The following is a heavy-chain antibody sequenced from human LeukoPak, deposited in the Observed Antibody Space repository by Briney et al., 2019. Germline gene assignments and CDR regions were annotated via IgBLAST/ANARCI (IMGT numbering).Heavy chain of an antibody. J-gene: IGHJ6*03. V-gene: IGHV4-59*01. Sequence: PLETLSLTCTVSGDSISSYYWSWVRQSPGKGLEWIGCLYHSGSTKYNPSFESRVAISVDTSKNQLFLNLRSLTPADTAVYYCARGPHNDAHFDMDVWGKGTTVTVSS. CDR2: LYHSGST. CDR1: GDSISSYY. CDR3: ARGPHNDAHFDMDV. D-gene: IGHD2/OR15-2a*01.